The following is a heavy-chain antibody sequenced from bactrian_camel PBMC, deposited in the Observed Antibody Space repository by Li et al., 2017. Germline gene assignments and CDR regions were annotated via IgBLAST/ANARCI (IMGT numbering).Heavy chain of an antibody. Sequence: HVQLVESGGGSVQSGGSLRLSCAASGYIYKRYWMGWFRQAPGEGREGVAAINDGGATYYADSVKDRFTISRDNAKNTVYLQLNSLKTEDMAMYYCATGGPIVSSLAFNYWGQGTQVTVS. CDR2: INDGGAT. D-gene: IGHD2*01. J-gene: IGHJ4*01. CDR1: GYIYKRYW. V-gene: IGHV3S1*01. CDR3: ATGGPIVSSLAFNY.